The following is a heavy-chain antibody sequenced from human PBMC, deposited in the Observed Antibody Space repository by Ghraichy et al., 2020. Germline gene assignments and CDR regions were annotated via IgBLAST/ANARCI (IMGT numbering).Heavy chain of an antibody. J-gene: IGHJ4*02. Sequence: GGSLRLSCVASGFTFSSYWMAWVRQAPGKGLEWVANIKQDESEKYYVDSVKGRFTISRDNAENSLYLQMNSLRAEDTAVYYCAKTGGVNYYDSSGYLNYWSQGTLVTVSS. CDR3: AKTGGVNYYDSSGYLNY. CDR1: GFTFSSYW. V-gene: IGHV3-7*03. D-gene: IGHD3-22*01. CDR2: IKQDESEK.